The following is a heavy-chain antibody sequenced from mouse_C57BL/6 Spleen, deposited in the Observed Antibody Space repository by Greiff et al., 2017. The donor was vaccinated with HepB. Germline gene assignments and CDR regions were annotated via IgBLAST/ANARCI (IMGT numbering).Heavy chain of an antibody. Sequence: EVKLVESGGGLVKPGGSLKLSCAASGFTFSDYGMHWVRQAPEKGLEWVAYISSGSSTIYYADTVKGRFTISRDNAKNTLFLQMNSLRSEDTAMYYCARKYYDYDGDWYFDVWGTGTTVTVSS. D-gene: IGHD2-4*01. CDR2: ISSGSSTI. J-gene: IGHJ1*03. CDR3: ARKYYDYDGDWYFDV. CDR1: GFTFSDYG. V-gene: IGHV5-17*01.